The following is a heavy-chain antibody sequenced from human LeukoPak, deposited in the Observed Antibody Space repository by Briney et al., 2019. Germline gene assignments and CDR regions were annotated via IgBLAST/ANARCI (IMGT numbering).Heavy chain of an antibody. J-gene: IGHJ5*02. CDR1: GGSISSGGYY. CDR2: IYYSGST. V-gene: IGHV4-31*03. Sequence: SSQTLSLTCTVSGGSISSGGYYWSWIRQHPGKGLEWIGYIYYSGSTNYNPSLKSRVTMSVDTSKNQFSLKLSSVTAADTAVYYCARDYQTTTRWFDPWGQGTLVTVSS. CDR3: ARDYQTTTRWFDP. D-gene: IGHD1-1*01.